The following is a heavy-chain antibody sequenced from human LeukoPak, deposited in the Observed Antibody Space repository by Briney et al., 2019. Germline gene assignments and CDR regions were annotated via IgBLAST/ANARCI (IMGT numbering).Heavy chain of an antibody. CDR2: IKPDGSEK. V-gene: IGHV3-7*01. J-gene: IGHJ5*01. CDR3: VRGGTYWTVS. CDR1: GFVFSAPY. Sequence: GGSLRLSCAASGFVFSAPYMSWVRKAPGKGLEWVATIKPDGSEKYHVDSVSGRFTISRDNTNDSLFLQMNSLRVDDTAVYYCVRGGTYWTVSWGQGTLVNVS.